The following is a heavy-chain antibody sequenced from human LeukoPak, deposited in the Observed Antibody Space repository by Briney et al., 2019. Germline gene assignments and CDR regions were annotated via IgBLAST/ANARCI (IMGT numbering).Heavy chain of an antibody. Sequence: SETLSLTCAVSGGFISSGNWWGWFRQPPGKGLEWIGEIHHSVGTNYNPSLKSRVVISMDKSKNQFSLDVTSVTAADTAMYYCARKGPATIADYWGRGTLVTVSS. J-gene: IGHJ4*02. CDR3: ARKGPATIADY. D-gene: IGHD4-11*01. CDR2: IHHSVGT. CDR1: GGFISSGNW. V-gene: IGHV4-4*02.